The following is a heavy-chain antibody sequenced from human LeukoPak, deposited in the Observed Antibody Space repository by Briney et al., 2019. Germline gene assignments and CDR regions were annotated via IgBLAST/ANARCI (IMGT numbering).Heavy chain of an antibody. V-gene: IGHV4-59*01. Sequence: SETLSLICSVSGVSISSYYWSWIRQPPGKGLEWIGYIYYNGITDYNPSLKSRVTISVDTSNNQISLRLNSVAAADTAVYYCASSSRGYSNYWGQGILVTVSS. CDR1: GVSISSYY. CDR3: ASSSRGYSNY. J-gene: IGHJ4*02. D-gene: IGHD4-11*01. CDR2: IYYNGIT.